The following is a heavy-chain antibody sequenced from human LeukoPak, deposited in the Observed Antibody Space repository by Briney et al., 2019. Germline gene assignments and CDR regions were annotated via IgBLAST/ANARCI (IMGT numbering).Heavy chain of an antibody. D-gene: IGHD1-26*01. Sequence: GGSLRLSCAASGFTFSTYGMTWVRQAPGKGLEWVGRIKSKTDGGTTDYAALVKGRFTISRDDSKSTLYLQMNSLKTEDTAVYYCTAYTLKWEASYGYWGQGTLVTVSS. CDR3: TAYTLKWEASYGY. CDR2: IKSKTDGGTT. V-gene: IGHV3-15*01. CDR1: GFTFSTYG. J-gene: IGHJ4*02.